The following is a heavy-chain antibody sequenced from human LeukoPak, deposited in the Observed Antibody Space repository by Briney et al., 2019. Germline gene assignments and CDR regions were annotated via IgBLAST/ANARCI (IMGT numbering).Heavy chain of an antibody. V-gene: IGHV1-46*01. CDR3: ARPSSPVAGQWLRGDFGP. CDR1: GYTFTNYY. CDR2: INPSVGVT. Sequence: ASVKVSCKTSGYTFTNYYLHWVRQTPGQGFEWMGMINPSVGVTTYAPKFQGRVSMTRDTSTITVYMELKSLISEDTAVYYCARPSSPVAGQWLRGDFGPWGQGTLVTVSS. D-gene: IGHD3-22*01. J-gene: IGHJ5*02.